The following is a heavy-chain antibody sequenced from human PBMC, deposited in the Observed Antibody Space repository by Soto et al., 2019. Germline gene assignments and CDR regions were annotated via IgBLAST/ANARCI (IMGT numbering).Heavy chain of an antibody. CDR1: GYSFTSYW. Sequence: PGESLKISCKGSGYSFTSYWIGWVRQMPGKGLEWMGIIYPGDSDTRYSPSFQGQVTISADKSISTAYLQWSSLKASDTAMYYCARHGRITMVRGVIREKYYYYMDVWGKGTTVTVSS. J-gene: IGHJ6*03. D-gene: IGHD3-10*01. V-gene: IGHV5-51*01. CDR3: ARHGRITMVRGVIREKYYYYMDV. CDR2: IYPGDSDT.